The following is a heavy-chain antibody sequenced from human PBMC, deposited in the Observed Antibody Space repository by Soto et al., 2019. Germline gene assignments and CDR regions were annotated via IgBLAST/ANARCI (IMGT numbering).Heavy chain of an antibody. Sequence: GGSLRLSCAASGFTFSSYGMHWVRQAPGKGLEWVAVISYDGSNKYYADSVKGRFTISRDNSKNTLYLQMNSLRAEDTAVYYCAKDRSSSQLDYYGMDVWGQGTTVTVSS. CDR1: GFTFSSYG. CDR2: ISYDGSNK. V-gene: IGHV3-30*18. J-gene: IGHJ6*02. CDR3: AKDRSSSQLDYYGMDV. D-gene: IGHD6-6*01.